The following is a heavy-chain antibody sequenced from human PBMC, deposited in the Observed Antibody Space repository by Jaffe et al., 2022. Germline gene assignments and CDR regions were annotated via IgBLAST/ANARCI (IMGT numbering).Heavy chain of an antibody. D-gene: IGHD3-3*01. Sequence: QVQLQESGPGLVKPSETLSLTCTVSGGSISSYYWSWIRQPPGKGLEWIGYIYYSGSTNYNPSLKSRVTISVDTSKNQFSLKLSSVTAADTAVYYCARNPPSYDFWSGNWFDPWGQGTLVTVSS. CDR3: ARNPPSYDFWSGNWFDP. CDR2: IYYSGST. V-gene: IGHV4-59*01. J-gene: IGHJ5*02. CDR1: GGSISSYY.